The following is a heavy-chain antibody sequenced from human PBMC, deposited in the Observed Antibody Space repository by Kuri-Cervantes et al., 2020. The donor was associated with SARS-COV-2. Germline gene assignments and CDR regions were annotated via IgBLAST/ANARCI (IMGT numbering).Heavy chain of an antibody. J-gene: IGHJ5*02. CDR3: AREXSWGGSYFS. CDR2: XXYGSKWYN. CDR1: GDSVXSXSAA. Sequence: SETLSXXXAXSGDSVXSXSAAWNWIXQSPXRGLXXLGXXXYGSKWYNXXXXSVXXXITINPXXSKNQFXXQLNSVTPEXXAVYYCAREXSWGGSYFSWGQGTLVTVSS. D-gene: IGHD1-26*01. V-gene: IGHV6-1*01.